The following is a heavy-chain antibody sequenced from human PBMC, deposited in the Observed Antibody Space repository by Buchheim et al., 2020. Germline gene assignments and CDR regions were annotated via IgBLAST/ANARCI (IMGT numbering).Heavy chain of an antibody. D-gene: IGHD2-2*01. Sequence: QVQLQQWGAGLLKPSETLSLTCAVYGGSFSGYYWSWIRQPPGKGLEWIGEINHSGSTNYNPSLKSRVTISVDTSKNQSSLKLSSVTAADTAVYYCARGSKNWVVVVPAAISYFDYWGQGTL. J-gene: IGHJ4*02. CDR2: INHSGST. V-gene: IGHV4-34*01. CDR1: GGSFSGYY. CDR3: ARGSKNWVVVVPAAISYFDY.